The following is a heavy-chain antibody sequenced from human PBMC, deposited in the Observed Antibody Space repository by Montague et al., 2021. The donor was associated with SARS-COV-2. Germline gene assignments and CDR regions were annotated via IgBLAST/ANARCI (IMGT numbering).Heavy chain of an antibody. V-gene: IGHV4-34*01. CDR3: ARGSRITMIVVVITDIWFDP. Sequence: SETLSLTCAVYGGSVSDYYWSWIRQPPGKGLERIGEINHSWSTNYNPSLKSRVTTSVDTSKNQFSLTLTSVTAADTAVYYCARGSRITMIVVVITDIWFDPWGQGTLVTVSS. D-gene: IGHD3-22*01. CDR2: INHSWST. J-gene: IGHJ5*02. CDR1: GGSVSDYY.